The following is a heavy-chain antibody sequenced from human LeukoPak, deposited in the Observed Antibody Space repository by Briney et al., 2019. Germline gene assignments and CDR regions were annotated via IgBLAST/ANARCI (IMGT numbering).Heavy chain of an antibody. CDR3: AKDHGSGGSPPLFDY. Sequence: GSLRLSCAASGFTFSSYGMHWVRQAPGKGLEWVAVISYDVSNKYYADSVKGRFTISRDNSKNTLYLQMNSLRAEDTAVYYCAKDHGSGGSPPLFDYWGQGTLVTVSS. J-gene: IGHJ4*02. CDR1: GFTFSSYG. CDR2: ISYDVSNK. V-gene: IGHV3-30*18. D-gene: IGHD2-15*01.